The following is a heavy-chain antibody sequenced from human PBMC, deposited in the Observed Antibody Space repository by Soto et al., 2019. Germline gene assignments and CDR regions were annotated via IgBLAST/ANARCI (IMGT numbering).Heavy chain of an antibody. V-gene: IGHV1-18*01. CDR3: GRSSSMLGAGWSDS. CDR2: VSGYNYNT. J-gene: IGHJ5*01. Sequence: GASVKVSCKASGGTFSSYAISWVRQAPGRGLEWIGWVSGYNYNTKYAQKLQGRITVTTDTSTNTAYMELRSLRSDDTAVYYCGRSSSMLGAGWSDSWGRGTLVTVSS. CDR1: GGTFSSYA. D-gene: IGHD2-8*01.